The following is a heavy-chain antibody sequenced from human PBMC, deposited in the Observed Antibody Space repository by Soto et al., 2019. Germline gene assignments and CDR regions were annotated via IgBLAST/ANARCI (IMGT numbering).Heavy chain of an antibody. J-gene: IGHJ4*02. V-gene: IGHV3-23*01. CDR1: GFTFSSYA. CDR2: ISGSGGST. Sequence: GGSLRLSCAASGFTFSSYAMSWVRQAPGKGLEWVSAISGSGGSTYYADSVKGRFTISRDNSKNTLYLQMNSLRAEDTAVYYCAKDPGEGGITIFGVVLYYFDYWGQGTLVTVSS. CDR3: AKDPGEGGITIFGVVLYYFDY. D-gene: IGHD3-3*01.